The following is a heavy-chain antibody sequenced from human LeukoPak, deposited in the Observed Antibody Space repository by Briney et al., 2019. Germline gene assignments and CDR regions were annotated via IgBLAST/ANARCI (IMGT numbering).Heavy chain of an antibody. V-gene: IGHV3-66*01. CDR2: IYSGGNT. Sequence: GGSLRLSCAASGFTVSSNYMIRVRQAPGKGLEWVSLIYSGGNTYYADSVKGRFTISRDNAKNSLYLQMNSLRDEDTAVYYCARAQLLDYWARGTLVTVSS. D-gene: IGHD5-24*01. CDR3: ARAQLLDY. CDR1: GFTVSSNY. J-gene: IGHJ4*02.